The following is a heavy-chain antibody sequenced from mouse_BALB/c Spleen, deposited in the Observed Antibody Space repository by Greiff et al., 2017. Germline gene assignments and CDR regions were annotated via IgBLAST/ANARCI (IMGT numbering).Heavy chain of an antibody. Sequence: EVKVEESGPGLVKPSQSLSLTCTVTGYSITSDYAWNWIRQFPGNKLEWMGYISYSGSTSYNPSLKSRISITRDTSKNQFFLQLNSVTTEDTATYYCARTGTGYYFDYWGQGTTLTVSS. D-gene: IGHD4-1*01. CDR1: GYSITSDYA. V-gene: IGHV3-2*02. J-gene: IGHJ2*01. CDR3: ARTGTGYYFDY. CDR2: ISYSGST.